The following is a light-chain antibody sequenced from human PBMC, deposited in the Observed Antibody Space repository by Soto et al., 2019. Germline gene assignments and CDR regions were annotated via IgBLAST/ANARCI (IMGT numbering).Light chain of an antibody. CDR2: GAS. CDR3: QQYGSSPPYT. V-gene: IGKV3-20*01. Sequence: EIVLTQSPGTLSLSPGERATLSCRASHSVSSTYLAWYQQKPGQAPRLLLFGASSRATGIPDRFSGSGSGTAFTLTISRLEPEDFAVYYCQQYGSSPPYTFGQGTKLEIK. CDR1: HSVSSTY. J-gene: IGKJ2*01.